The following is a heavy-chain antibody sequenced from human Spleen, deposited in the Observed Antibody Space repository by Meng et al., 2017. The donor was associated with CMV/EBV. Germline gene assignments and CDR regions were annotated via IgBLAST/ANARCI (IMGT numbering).Heavy chain of an antibody. V-gene: IGHV3-30*02. Sequence: GGSLRLSCAASGFTFSSYGMHWVRQAPGKGLEWVAFIRYDGSNKYYADSVKGRFTISRDNSKNTLYLQMNSLRAEDTAVYYCAKDRADYSNYVGFDYWGQGTLVTVSS. CDR3: AKDRADYSNYVGFDY. CDR1: GFTFSSYG. D-gene: IGHD4-11*01. J-gene: IGHJ4*02. CDR2: IRYDGSNK.